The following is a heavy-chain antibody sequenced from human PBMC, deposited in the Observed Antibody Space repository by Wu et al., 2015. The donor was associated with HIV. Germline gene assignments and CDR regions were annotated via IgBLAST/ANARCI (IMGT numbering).Heavy chain of an antibody. Sequence: QVQLVQSGTEVKKPGASVKVSCKTSGYTFSNYGINWVRQAPGEGLEWMGWISPYNHNTNYAQKFQGRVTLTADTSTTTAYMELRNLRSDDTAIYYCAREWNFGRARRWFDPWGQGTPVIVSS. D-gene: IGHD1-7*01. J-gene: IGHJ5*02. V-gene: IGHV1-18*01. CDR2: ISPYNHNT. CDR1: GYTFSNYG. CDR3: AREWNFGRARRWFDP.